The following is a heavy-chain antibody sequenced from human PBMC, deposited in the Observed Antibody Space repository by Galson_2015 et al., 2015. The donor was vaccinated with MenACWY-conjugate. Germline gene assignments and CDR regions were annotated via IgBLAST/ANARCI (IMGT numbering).Heavy chain of an antibody. CDR3: TKESGRYDS. V-gene: IGHV3-30*02. J-gene: IGHJ4*02. CDR2: IRDIGNDK. Sequence: SLRLSCAASGFTFTRNGMHWVRQSPGKGLEWVAWIRDIGNDKSYADSVKGRFTISRDNSKNTLYLQMNSLRAGDTAVYYCTKESGRYDSWGQGTLVTVSS. CDR1: GFTFTRNG.